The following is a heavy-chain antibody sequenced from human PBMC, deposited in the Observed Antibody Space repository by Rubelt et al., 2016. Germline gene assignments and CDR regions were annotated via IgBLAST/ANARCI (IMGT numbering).Heavy chain of an antibody. J-gene: IGHJ4*02. CDR2: VDPSGST. CDR1: GGSFSGYY. D-gene: IGHD6-13*01. V-gene: IGHV4-59*10. CDR3: ARGWGSRWYYFDY. Sequence: QVQLQQWGAGLLKPSETLSLTCAVYGGSFSGYYWSWIRQSAGQGLEWIGRVDPSGSTNSNPSLKSRITRSVDTSKNQFSLKLNSVTAADTAVYFCARGWGSRWYYFDYWGQGILVTVSS.